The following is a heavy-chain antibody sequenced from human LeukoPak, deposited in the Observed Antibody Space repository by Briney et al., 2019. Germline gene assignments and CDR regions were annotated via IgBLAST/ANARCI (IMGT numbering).Heavy chain of an antibody. CDR1: GFTFSSYA. CDR2: ISGSGGST. J-gene: IGHJ6*04. Sequence: PGGSLRLSCAASGFTFSSYAMSWVRQAPGKGLEWVSAISGSGGSTYYADSVKGRFTISRDNSKNTLYLQMNSLRAEDTAVYYCAKATYYGSGSSHPLDVWGKGTTVTVSS. V-gene: IGHV3-23*01. CDR3: AKATYYGSGSSHPLDV. D-gene: IGHD3-10*01.